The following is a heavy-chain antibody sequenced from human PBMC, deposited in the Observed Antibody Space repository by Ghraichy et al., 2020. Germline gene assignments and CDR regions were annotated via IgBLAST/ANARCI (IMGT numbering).Heavy chain of an antibody. CDR2: ISDSGSA. Sequence: SETLSLTCAVSGVSISGYYWNWIRQPPGKGLEWIGLISDSGSAYYKSSLKSRVTISLDTSSKSFSLKMKSVTAADTAVYYCARGHTYSGSRHYWGQGTLVTVSS. CDR1: GVSISGYY. V-gene: IGHV4-59*01. CDR3: ARGHTYSGSRHY. J-gene: IGHJ4*02. D-gene: IGHD5-12*01.